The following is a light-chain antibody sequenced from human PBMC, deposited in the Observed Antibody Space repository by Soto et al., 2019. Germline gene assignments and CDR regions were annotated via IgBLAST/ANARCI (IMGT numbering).Light chain of an antibody. CDR1: QSVISN. V-gene: IGKV3D-15*01. CDR3: QQYYSWPRT. Sequence: EIELTQSPSTLSVSPGERATLSCRASQSVISNLAWYQQKPGQAPRLLIYGASTRATGIPARFSGSGSGTDFTLTISSLEPEDFAVYYCQQYYSWPRTFGQGTKVDIK. CDR2: GAS. J-gene: IGKJ1*01.